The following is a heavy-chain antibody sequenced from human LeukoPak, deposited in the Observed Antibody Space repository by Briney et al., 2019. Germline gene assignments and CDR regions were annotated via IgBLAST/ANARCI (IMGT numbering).Heavy chain of an antibody. CDR2: IYYSGST. Sequence: SETLSLTCTVSGGSISSYYWSWIRQPPGKGLEWIGYIYYSGSTNYNPSLKGRVTISVDTSKNQFSLKLSSVTAADTAAYYCARTGYCSGGTCYLNPIDYWGQGTLVTVSS. CDR3: ARTGYCSGGTCYLNPIDY. J-gene: IGHJ4*02. CDR1: GGSISSYY. D-gene: IGHD2-15*01. V-gene: IGHV4-59*01.